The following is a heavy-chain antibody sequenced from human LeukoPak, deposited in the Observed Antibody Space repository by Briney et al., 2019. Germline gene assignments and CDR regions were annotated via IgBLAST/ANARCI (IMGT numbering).Heavy chain of an antibody. CDR1: GGTFSSYA. CDR3: AKGDLYGDYRY. Sequence: ASMKVSCKASGGTFSSYAMSWVRQAPGKGLEWVSAISGSGGSTYYADSVKGRFTISRDNSKSTLYLQMSSLRAEDTAVYYCAKGDLYGDYRYWGQGTLVTVSS. D-gene: IGHD4-17*01. CDR2: ISGSGGST. J-gene: IGHJ4*02. V-gene: IGHV3-23*01.